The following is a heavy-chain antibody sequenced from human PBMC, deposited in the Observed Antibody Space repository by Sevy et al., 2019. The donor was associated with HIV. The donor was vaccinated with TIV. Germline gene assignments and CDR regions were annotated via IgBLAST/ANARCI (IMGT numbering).Heavy chain of an antibody. CDR1: GFSLTTSD. Sequence: GSLRLSCAASGFSLTTSDMHWVRQAPGKGLEWVAYVRNDGSNKYYADSVRDRFTISRDSPKNTPYLQMNSLRDEDTAIYYCARGRKTTEEWLEELDYYYGLDVWGQGTTVTVSS. J-gene: IGHJ6*02. CDR2: VRNDGSNK. CDR3: ARGRKTTEEWLEELDYYYGLDV. D-gene: IGHD2-8*01. V-gene: IGHV3-30*02.